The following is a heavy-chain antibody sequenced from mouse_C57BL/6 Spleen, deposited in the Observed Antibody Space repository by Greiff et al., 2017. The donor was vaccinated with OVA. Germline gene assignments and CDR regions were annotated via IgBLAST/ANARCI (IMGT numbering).Heavy chain of an antibody. D-gene: IGHD2-1*01. J-gene: IGHJ4*01. V-gene: IGHV1-69*01. CDR1: GYTFTSYW. CDR2: IDPSDSYT. CDR3: AFYYGRDYAMDY. Sequence: QVQLKQPGAELVMPGASVKLSCKASGYTFTSYWMHWVKQRPGQGLEWIGEIDPSDSYTNYNQKFKGKSTLTVDKSSSTAYMQLSSLTSEDSAVYYCAFYYGRDYAMDYWGQGTSVTVSS.